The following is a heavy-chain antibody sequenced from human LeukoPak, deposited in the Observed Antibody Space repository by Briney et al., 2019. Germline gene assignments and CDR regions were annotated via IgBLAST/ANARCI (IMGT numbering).Heavy chain of an antibody. CDR1: GFTFSSYG. CDR3: AKDQGDGSVDY. D-gene: IGHD5-24*01. Sequence: GRSLRLSCAASGFTFSSYGMHWVRQAPGKGLEWVAVISYDGSNKYYADSVKGRFTISRDNSKNTRYLQMNSLRAEDTAVYYCAKDQGDGSVDYWGQGTLVTVSS. CDR2: ISYDGSNK. J-gene: IGHJ4*02. V-gene: IGHV3-30*18.